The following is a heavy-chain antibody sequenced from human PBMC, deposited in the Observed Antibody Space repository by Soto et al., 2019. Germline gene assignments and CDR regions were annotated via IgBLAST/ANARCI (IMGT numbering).Heavy chain of an antibody. Sequence: SVKVSSKACGYTFTSKPIHWVRQAPGQGLEWVGVINPSGGGTTYAQNFQGRVTLTGDTSTSTVYMELSGLRSEDTAVYYCARDSTYCGGDCYSNWFDSWGQGTLVTVSS. D-gene: IGHD2-21*02. CDR2: INPSGGGT. J-gene: IGHJ5*01. V-gene: IGHV1-46*01. CDR1: GYTFTSKP. CDR3: ARDSTYCGGDCYSNWFDS.